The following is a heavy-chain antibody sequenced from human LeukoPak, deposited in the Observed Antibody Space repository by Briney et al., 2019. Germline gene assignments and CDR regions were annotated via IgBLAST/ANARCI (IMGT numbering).Heavy chain of an antibody. CDR1: GYSISSGHY. D-gene: IGHD6-13*01. CDR2: IYHSGST. V-gene: IGHV4-38-2*02. J-gene: IGHJ5*02. Sequence: PAETLSLTCTVSGYSISSGHYWGWIRQPPGKGLEWIGSIYHSGSTYYNPSLKSRVTISVDTSKNQFSLRLSSVTAADTAVYYCVRDGYSSSWYWFDPWGQGTLVTVSS. CDR3: VRDGYSSSWYWFDP.